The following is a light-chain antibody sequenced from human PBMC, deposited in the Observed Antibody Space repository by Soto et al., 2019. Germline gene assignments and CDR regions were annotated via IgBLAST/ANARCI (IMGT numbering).Light chain of an antibody. CDR3: LQDYDYPLT. Sequence: AIQMTQSPSSLSASVGDRVTITCRASQGIRSDFGWYQQKPGKAPKHPIYAASTLQTGVPSRFSGSGAGTDFTLTIGSLQPGDFATYYCLQDYDYPLTFGGGTKVEVK. CDR1: QGIRSD. CDR2: AAS. J-gene: IGKJ4*01. V-gene: IGKV1-6*01.